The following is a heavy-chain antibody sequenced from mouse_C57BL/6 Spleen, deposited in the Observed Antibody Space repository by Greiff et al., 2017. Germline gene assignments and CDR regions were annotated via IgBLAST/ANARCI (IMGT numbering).Heavy chain of an antibody. J-gene: IGHJ4*01. CDR1: GYSITSGYY. Sequence: ESGPGLVKPSQSLSLTCSVTGYSITSGYYWNWIRQFPGNKLEWMGYISYDGSNNYNPSLKNRISITRDTSKNQFFLKLNSVTTEDTATYYCASLYDYHAMDYWGQGTSVTVSS. CDR3: ASLYDYHAMDY. D-gene: IGHD2-3*01. V-gene: IGHV3-6*01. CDR2: ISYDGSN.